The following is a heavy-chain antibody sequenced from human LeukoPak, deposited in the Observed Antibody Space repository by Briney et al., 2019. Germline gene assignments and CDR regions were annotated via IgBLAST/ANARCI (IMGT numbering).Heavy chain of an antibody. D-gene: IGHD6-13*01. J-gene: IGHJ4*02. CDR2: INPNSGGT. V-gene: IGHV1-2*02. CDR3: ARDSSSHFSRSDHFDY. CDR1: GYTFTDYY. Sequence: ASVKVSCKASGYTFTDYYMHWVRQAPGQGLEWMGWINPNSGGTNYAQTFQGRVTMTRDTSISTAYMELSSLRSDDTAVYYCARDSSSHFSRSDHFDYWGQGTLVTVSS.